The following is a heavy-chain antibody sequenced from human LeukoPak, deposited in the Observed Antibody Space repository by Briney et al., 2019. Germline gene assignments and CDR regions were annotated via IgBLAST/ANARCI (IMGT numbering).Heavy chain of an antibody. CDR3: ARGAYSSGWAYFDH. J-gene: IGHJ4*02. V-gene: IGHV3-7*03. Sequence: GGSLRLSCAASGFTFSSYWMSWVRQAPGKGLEWVASIKQDGSEKDYADSVKGRFTISRDNAKNSLYLQMDSLRAEDTAVYYCARGAYSSGWAYFDHWGQGTLVTVSS. D-gene: IGHD6-19*01. CDR1: GFTFSSYW. CDR2: IKQDGSEK.